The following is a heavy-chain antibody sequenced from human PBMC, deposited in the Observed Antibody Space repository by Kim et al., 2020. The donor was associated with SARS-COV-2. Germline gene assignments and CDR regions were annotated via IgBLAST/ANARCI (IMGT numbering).Heavy chain of an antibody. CDR2: ISSSSSYI. CDR1: GFTFSSYS. CDR3: ASETIVVVPAASTNYGMDV. J-gene: IGHJ6*02. Sequence: GGSLRLSCAASGFTFSSYSMNWVRQAPGKGLEWVSSISSSSSYIYYADSVKGRFTISRDNAKNSLYLQMNSLRAEDTAVYYCASETIVVVPAASTNYGMDVWGQGTTVTVSS. V-gene: IGHV3-21*01. D-gene: IGHD2-2*01.